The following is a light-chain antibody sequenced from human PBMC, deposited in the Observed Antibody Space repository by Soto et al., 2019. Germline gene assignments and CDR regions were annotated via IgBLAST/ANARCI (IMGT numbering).Light chain of an antibody. J-gene: IGLJ1*01. CDR3: SSYAGSNWYV. Sequence: QSVLTQPPSASGSPGQSVAISCTGTNSDVGGYNYVSWYQQYPGKAPKLIIYEVNERPSGVPDRVSGSKSGNTASLTVSGLQTADEADYYCSSYAGSNWYVFGTGTKVTVL. CDR1: NSDVGGYNY. V-gene: IGLV2-8*01. CDR2: EVN.